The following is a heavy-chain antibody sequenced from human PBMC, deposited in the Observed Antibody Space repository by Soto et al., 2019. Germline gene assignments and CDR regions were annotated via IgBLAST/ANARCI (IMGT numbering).Heavy chain of an antibody. J-gene: IGHJ4*02. CDR3: ATDTFASWTK. CDR2: FYYGGQT. D-gene: IGHD5-12*01. V-gene: IGHV3-53*04. CDR1: GFPANYNY. Sequence: EVPLVESGGGLAQPGESLKLSCSVSGFPANYNYMSWVRQAPGKGLEWVSVFYYGGQTYYADSVKGRFTISRESSKNTLYLQMTSLRTADTAVYYCATDTFASWTKWGRGTRVTVSS.